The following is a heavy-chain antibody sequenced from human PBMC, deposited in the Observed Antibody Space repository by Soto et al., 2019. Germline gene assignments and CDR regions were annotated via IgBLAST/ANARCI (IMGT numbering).Heavy chain of an antibody. CDR1: GFTFSSYG. CDR2: ISFDGGKR. D-gene: IGHD3-10*01. V-gene: IGHV3-30*18. CDR3: AKVRDHYASGSPGGLDS. J-gene: IGHJ5*01. Sequence: QVQLVESGGGVVQPGGSLRLSCAASGFTFSSYGMHWVRQAPGKGLEWVALISFDGGKRFYADSVRGRLTISRENSKNMVHLQMNSLRRVDTALYYCAKVRDHYASGSPGGLDSWGQGTLGSVSS.